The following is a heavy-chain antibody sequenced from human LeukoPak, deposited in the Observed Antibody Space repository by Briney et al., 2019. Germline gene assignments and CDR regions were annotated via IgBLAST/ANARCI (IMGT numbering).Heavy chain of an antibody. CDR2: ISRSGGGT. CDR3: AKGHFYGDYPYGMDV. D-gene: IGHD3-3*02. Sequence: HPGGSLRLSCAASGFTFTSYAMSWVRQAPGKGLEWVSAISRSGGGTYYADSVKGRFTISRDNSKNTLYLQMNSLRAEDTAVYYCAKGHFYGDYPYGMDVWGQGTTVTVSS. J-gene: IGHJ6*02. CDR1: GFTFTSYA. V-gene: IGHV3-23*01.